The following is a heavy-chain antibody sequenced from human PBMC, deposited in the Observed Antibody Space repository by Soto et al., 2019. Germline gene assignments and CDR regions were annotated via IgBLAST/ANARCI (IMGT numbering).Heavy chain of an antibody. D-gene: IGHD4-17*01. CDR1: GFTFSSYW. J-gene: IGHJ5*02. CDR2: INSDGSST. Sequence: EVQLVESGGGLVQPGGSLRLSCAASGFTFSSYWMHWVRQAPGKGLVWVSRINSDGSSTSYADSVKGRFTISRDNTKNTRDLQMTSLRAEYTAVYYGAKGGDVDYVRERDWFDPGGQGTLVTVSS. V-gene: IGHV3-74*01. CDR3: AKGGDVDYVRERDWFDP.